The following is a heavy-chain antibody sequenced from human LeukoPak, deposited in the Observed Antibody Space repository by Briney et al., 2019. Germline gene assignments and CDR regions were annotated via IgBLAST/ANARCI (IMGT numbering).Heavy chain of an antibody. J-gene: IGHJ4*02. D-gene: IGHD4-23*01. Sequence: GGSLRLSCTASGFTFDDYTMHCVRQAPGKGLEWLSVIRWDGSNTYYVDSVKGRFTISRDNSKNSLYLQMNSQRIEHSALYFCAKSGNGHAHFDYWGQGTLVTVSS. CDR3: AKSGNGHAHFDY. CDR2: IRWDGSNT. CDR1: GFTFDDYT. V-gene: IGHV3-43*01.